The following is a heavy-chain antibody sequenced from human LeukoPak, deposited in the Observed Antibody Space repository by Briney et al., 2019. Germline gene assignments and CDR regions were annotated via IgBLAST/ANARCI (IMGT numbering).Heavy chain of an antibody. CDR2: LSHSGSR. CDR3: ARARYANAWYAFDI. D-gene: IGHD2-2*01. J-gene: IGHJ3*02. CDR1: GGSVSSSY. V-gene: IGHV4-59*02. Sequence: PSETLSLTCTVSGGSVSSSYWSWIRRPPGRGLEWIAYLSHSGSRDSNPSLTSRVTTLVDTSKNQFSLKLTSVTAADTAVYYCARARYANAWYAFDIWGHGTMVTVSS.